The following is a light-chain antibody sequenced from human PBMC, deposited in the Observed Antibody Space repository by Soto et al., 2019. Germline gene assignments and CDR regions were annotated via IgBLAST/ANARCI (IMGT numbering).Light chain of an antibody. Sequence: EIEMTQSPATLSVSPGERATLSCRSSQSVGRKLAWYQQKPGQAPRLLIYDASNRAMGVPARFSGSGTGTEFTLTIISLQSEDVAVYHCHQYDIWPPWTFGQGPKLQF. J-gene: IGKJ1*01. V-gene: IGKV3-15*01. CDR2: DAS. CDR3: HQYDIWPPWT. CDR1: QSVGRK.